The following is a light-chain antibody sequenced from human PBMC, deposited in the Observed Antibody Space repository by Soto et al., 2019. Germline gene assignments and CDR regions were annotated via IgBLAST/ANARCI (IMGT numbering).Light chain of an antibody. V-gene: IGLV2-8*01. CDR2: EVS. J-gene: IGLJ2*01. Sequence: QSALTQPPSASGSPGQSVTISCTGTSSDVGGYNYVSWYQQHPGKAPKLMIYEVSKRPSGVPDRFSGSKSGNTASLTVSGLQAKDEADYYCQSYDSSFVLFGGGTKLTVL. CDR3: QSYDSSFVL. CDR1: SSDVGGYNY.